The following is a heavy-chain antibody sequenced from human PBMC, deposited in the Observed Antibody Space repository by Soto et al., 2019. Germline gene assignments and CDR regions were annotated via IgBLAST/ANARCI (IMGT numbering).Heavy chain of an antibody. J-gene: IGHJ6*02. D-gene: IGHD3-16*01. Sequence: PSETLSLTCTVSGASIISGEHYWSWIRQAPGKGLEWIGLIYYTGITDYNPSLKSRVAISLDTSKNQFSLRLSSVTAADTAVYYCARKKSRDYHVRKDVWGQGTPVTVSS. CDR1: GASIISGEHY. V-gene: IGHV4-30-4*01. CDR2: IYYTGIT. CDR3: ARKKSRDYHVRKDV.